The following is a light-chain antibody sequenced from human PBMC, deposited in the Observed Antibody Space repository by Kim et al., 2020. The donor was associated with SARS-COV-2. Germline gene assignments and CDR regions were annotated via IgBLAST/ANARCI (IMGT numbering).Light chain of an antibody. Sequence: LSPGERATISCRARQSVSSYLAWYQQKPGQAPRLLIYDASNRATGIPARFSGSGSGTDFTLTISSLEPEDFAVYYCQQRSNWPLTFGGGTKVDIK. CDR3: QQRSNWPLT. J-gene: IGKJ4*01. V-gene: IGKV3-11*01. CDR1: QSVSSY. CDR2: DAS.